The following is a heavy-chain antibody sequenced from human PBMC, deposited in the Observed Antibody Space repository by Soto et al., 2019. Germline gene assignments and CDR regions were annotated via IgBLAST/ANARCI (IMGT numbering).Heavy chain of an antibody. J-gene: IGHJ5*02. CDR1: GGSIINGGYY. Sequence: ILSLPCTVSGGSIINGGYYWNWIRQHPGKGLEWIGYIYYSGFTYYNPSLKSRVTISVDTSKNQFYLKLSSVTAADTAVYYCARSIDPWGQGTLVTVSS. CDR3: ARSIDP. V-gene: IGHV4-31*03. CDR2: IYYSGFT.